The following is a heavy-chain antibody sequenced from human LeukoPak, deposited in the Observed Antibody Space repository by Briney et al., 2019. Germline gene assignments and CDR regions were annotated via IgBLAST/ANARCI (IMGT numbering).Heavy chain of an antibody. D-gene: IGHD6-19*01. CDR1: GFTFSSSW. CDR2: IKEDGSWK. V-gene: IGHV3-7*01. J-gene: IGHJ4*02. CDR3: ARDRGWYHADS. Sequence: GGSLRLSCAASGFTFSSSWMGWARQAPGKGLEWVANIKEDGSWKHYAVSVQGRFTISRDNAKNSLYLQMNSLRAEDTAVYYCARDRGWYHADSWGQGTLVTVSS.